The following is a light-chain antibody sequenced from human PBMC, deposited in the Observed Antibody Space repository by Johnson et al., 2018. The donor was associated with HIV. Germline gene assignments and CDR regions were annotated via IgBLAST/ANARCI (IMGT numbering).Light chain of an antibody. J-gene: IGLJ1*01. CDR1: SSNIENNY. V-gene: IGLV1-51*02. CDR2: EDY. Sequence: QSVLTQPPSVSAAPGQKVTISCSGSSSNIENNYVSWYKHLPGTAPKLLIYEDYKLPSGIPDRFPGSRSGKSATLGITGLQTGDAADYYCETWGTGLSAGGVFGTGTKVTVL. CDR3: ETWGTGLSAGGV.